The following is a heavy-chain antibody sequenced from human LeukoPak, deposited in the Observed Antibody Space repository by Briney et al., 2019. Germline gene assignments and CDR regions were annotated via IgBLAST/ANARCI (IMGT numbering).Heavy chain of an antibody. D-gene: IGHD3-22*01. J-gene: IGHJ1*01. V-gene: IGHV3-21*01. CDR2: ISSSNTYI. CDR3: ARFSGYYDSSDYYFRH. CDR1: GFTFSSYS. Sequence: PGGSLRLSCAASGFTFSSYSMNWVRQAPGKGLEWVSSISSSNTYIYYADSVKGRFTISRDNAKNSLYLQMYNLRAEDTAVYYCARFSGYYDSSDYYFRHWGQGTLVTVSS.